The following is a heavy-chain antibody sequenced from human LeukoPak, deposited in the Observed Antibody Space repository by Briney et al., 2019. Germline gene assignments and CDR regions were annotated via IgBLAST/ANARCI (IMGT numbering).Heavy chain of an antibody. CDR2: IYPGDSDT. Sequence: GESLKISCKGSGYSFTSYWIGWVRQMPGKGLEWMGIIYPGDSDTRYSPSFQGQVTISADKSISTAYLQWSSLKASDTAMYYCARRVWDYDILTGYRPNWFDPWGQGTLVTVSS. D-gene: IGHD3-9*01. J-gene: IGHJ5*02. V-gene: IGHV5-51*01. CDR3: ARRVWDYDILTGYRPNWFDP. CDR1: GYSFTSYW.